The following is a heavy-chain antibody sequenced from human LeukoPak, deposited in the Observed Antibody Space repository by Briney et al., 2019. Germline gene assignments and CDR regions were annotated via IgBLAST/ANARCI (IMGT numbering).Heavy chain of an antibody. J-gene: IGHJ4*02. V-gene: IGHV4-39*01. CDR1: GGSISSSSYY. Sequence: SETLSLTXTVSGGSISSSSYYWSWIRQPPGKGLEWIGSIYYSGSTYYNPSLKSRVTISVDTSKNQFSLKLSSVTAADTAVYYCARHSVLLTIDYWGQGTLVTVSS. CDR2: IYYSGST. CDR3: ARHSVLLTIDY. D-gene: IGHD4/OR15-4a*01.